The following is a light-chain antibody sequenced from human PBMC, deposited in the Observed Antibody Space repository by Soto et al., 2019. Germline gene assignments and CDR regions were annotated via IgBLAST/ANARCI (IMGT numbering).Light chain of an antibody. J-gene: IGKJ1*01. CDR1: QSVSSSY. CDR2: GAS. Sequence: ETVLTQSPGTLSWSPGERATLSCRASQSVSSSYLAWYQQKPCQAPRLLIYGASSRATGIPDRFSGSGSGTDFTLTISRLEPEEFAVYYCQQYGSSPRTFGQGTKVEIK. CDR3: QQYGSSPRT. V-gene: IGKV3-20*01.